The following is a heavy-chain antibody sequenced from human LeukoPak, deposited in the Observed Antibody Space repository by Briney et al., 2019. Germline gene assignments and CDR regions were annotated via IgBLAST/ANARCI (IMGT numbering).Heavy chain of an antibody. D-gene: IGHD3-10*01. CDR2: IKQDGSEK. CDR1: GFTFSSYW. V-gene: IGHV3-7*01. Sequence: GGSLRLSCAASGFTFSSYWMSWVCQAPGKGLEWVANIKQDGSEKYYVDSVKGRFTISRDNAKNSLYLQMNSLRAEDTAVYYCARILYYYGSGSYYFDYWGQGTLVTVSS. CDR3: ARILYYYGSGSYYFDY. J-gene: IGHJ4*02.